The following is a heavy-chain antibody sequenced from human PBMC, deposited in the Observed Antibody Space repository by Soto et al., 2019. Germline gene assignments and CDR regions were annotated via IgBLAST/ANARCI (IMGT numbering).Heavy chain of an antibody. Sequence: EVQLVESGGGLVKPGGSLRLSCAASGFTFSSYSMNWVRQAPGKGLEWVSSISSSSSYIYYADSVKGRFTISRDNAKNSLYLQMNSLRAEDTAVYYCARESVSARVRFNWFDPWGQGTLVTVSS. CDR3: ARESVSARVRFNWFDP. V-gene: IGHV3-21*01. D-gene: IGHD3-10*01. CDR1: GFTFSSYS. CDR2: ISSSSSYI. J-gene: IGHJ5*02.